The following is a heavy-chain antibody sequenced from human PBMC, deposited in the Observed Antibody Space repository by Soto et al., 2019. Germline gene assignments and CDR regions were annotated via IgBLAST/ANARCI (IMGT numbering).Heavy chain of an antibody. J-gene: IGHJ4*02. V-gene: IGHV3-53*01. Sequence: GGSLRLSXAASGFTVSSNYMSWVRQAPGKGLEWVSVIYSGGSTYYADSVKGRFTISRDNSKNTLYLQMNSLRAEDTAVYYCAGGYYPYFDYWGQGTLVTVSS. CDR3: AGGYYPYFDY. D-gene: IGHD3-22*01. CDR2: IYSGGST. CDR1: GFTVSSNY.